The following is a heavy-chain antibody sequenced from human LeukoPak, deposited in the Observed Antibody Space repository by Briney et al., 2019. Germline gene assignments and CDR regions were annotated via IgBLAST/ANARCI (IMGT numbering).Heavy chain of an antibody. CDR3: ARHIEAPSKYFDS. V-gene: IGHV3-7*01. CDR1: GFTISTYW. CDR2: INQDGSAT. Sequence: AGGSLRLSCAASGFTISTYWMSWVRQAPGKGLEWVAHINQDGSATAYVDSVKGRFTGSRDNAKNSLYLQMNSLRADDTAVYYCARHIEAPSKYFDSWGRGTLVTVSS. D-gene: IGHD2-21*01. J-gene: IGHJ4*02.